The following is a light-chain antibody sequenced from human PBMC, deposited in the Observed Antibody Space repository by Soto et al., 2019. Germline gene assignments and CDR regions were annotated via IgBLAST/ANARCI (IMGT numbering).Light chain of an antibody. Sequence: QSVLTQPPSVSAAPGQKVTISCSGSNSNIGNNFVSWYQQLPGTAPKLLIYDNDKRPSGIPDRFSGSKSGTSATLGITGLQTGDEADYYCGTWDSSVTGVFGGGTKLTVL. CDR2: DND. CDR1: NSNIGNNF. J-gene: IGLJ2*01. CDR3: GTWDSSVTGV. V-gene: IGLV1-51*01.